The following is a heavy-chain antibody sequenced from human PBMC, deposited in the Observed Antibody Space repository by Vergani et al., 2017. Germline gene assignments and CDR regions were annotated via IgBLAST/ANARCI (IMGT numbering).Heavy chain of an antibody. Sequence: QVQLVQSGAEVKKPGSSVKVSCKASGGTFSSYAISWVRQAPGQGLEWMGRIIPIFGTANYAQKFQGRVTITADESTSTAYMELRSLRSEDTAVYYCARDEEQDYVDYVRPIEITYYYGMDVWGQGTTVTVSS. CDR1: GGTFSSYA. CDR3: ARDEEQDYVDYVRPIEITYYYGMDV. CDR2: IIPIFGTA. V-gene: IGHV1-69*18. J-gene: IGHJ6*02. D-gene: IGHD4-17*01.